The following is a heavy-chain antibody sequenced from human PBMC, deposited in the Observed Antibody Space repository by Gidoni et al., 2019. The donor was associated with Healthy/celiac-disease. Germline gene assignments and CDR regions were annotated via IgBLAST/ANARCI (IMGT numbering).Heavy chain of an antibody. V-gene: IGHV4-30-4*01. CDR1: GGSISSGDYY. D-gene: IGHD1-26*01. J-gene: IGHJ4*02. CDR2: IYYSGST. CDR3: AREGVIDGVGATPFRY. Sequence: QVQLQESGPGLVKPSQTLSLTCTVSGGSISSGDYYWSWIRQPPGKGLEWIGYIYYSGSTYYNPSLKSRVTISVDTSKNQFSLKLSSVTAADTAVYYCAREGVIDGVGATPFRYWGQGTLVTVSS.